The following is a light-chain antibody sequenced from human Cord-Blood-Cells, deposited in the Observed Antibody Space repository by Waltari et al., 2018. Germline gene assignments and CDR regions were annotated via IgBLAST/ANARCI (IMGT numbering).Light chain of an antibody. CDR1: SSDVRCYNP. CDR3: CSYAGSSTWV. Sequence: QSPLTQPASVSGSPGQSLTLSFTGTSSDVRCYNPFSWYQQHPGKAPKLMIYEGSKRPSGVSNRFSGSKSGNTASLTISGLQAEDEADYYCCSYAGSSTWVFGGGTKLTVL. V-gene: IGLV2-23*01. CDR2: EGS. J-gene: IGLJ3*02.